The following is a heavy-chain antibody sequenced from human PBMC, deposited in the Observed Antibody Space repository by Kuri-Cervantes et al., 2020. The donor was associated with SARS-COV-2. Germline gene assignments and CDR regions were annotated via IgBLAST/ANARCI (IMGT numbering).Heavy chain of an antibody. CDR3: AKTHSRDTAMVSFDY. V-gene: IGHV3-30*07. CDR1: GFTFSSYA. Sequence: GESLKISCAASGFTFSSYAMHWVRQAPGKGLEWVAVISYDGSNKYYADSVKGRFTISRDNSKNTLYLQMSSLRAEDTAVYYCAKTHSRDTAMVSFDYWGQGTLVTVSS. CDR2: ISYDGSNK. J-gene: IGHJ4*02. D-gene: IGHD5-18*01.